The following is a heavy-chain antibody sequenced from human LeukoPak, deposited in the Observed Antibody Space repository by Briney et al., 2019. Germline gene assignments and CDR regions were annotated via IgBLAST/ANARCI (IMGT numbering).Heavy chain of an antibody. CDR3: AMVYYDILTGYYISYFDY. D-gene: IGHD3-9*01. V-gene: IGHV1-2*02. CDR1: GYTFTGYY. Sequence: ASVKVSCKASGYTFTGYYMHWVRQAPGQGLEWMGWINPNSGGTNYAQKFQGRVTMTRDTSISTAYMELSRLRSDDTAVYYCAMVYYDILTGYYISYFDYWGQGTLVTVS. J-gene: IGHJ4*02. CDR2: INPNSGGT.